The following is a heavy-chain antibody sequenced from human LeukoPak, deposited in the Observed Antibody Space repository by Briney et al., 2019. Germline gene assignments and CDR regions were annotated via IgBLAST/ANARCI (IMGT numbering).Heavy chain of an antibody. CDR3: ARDHAAAGFWYYFGY. CDR2: ISSNGGST. CDR1: GFTFSSYA. D-gene: IGHD6-13*01. Sequence: PGGSLRLSCAASGFTFSSYAMHWVRQAPGKGLEYVSAISSNGGSTYYANSVKGRFTISRDNSKNTLYLQMGSLRAEDMAVYYCARDHAAAGFWYYFGYWGQGTLVTVSS. J-gene: IGHJ4*02. V-gene: IGHV3-64*01.